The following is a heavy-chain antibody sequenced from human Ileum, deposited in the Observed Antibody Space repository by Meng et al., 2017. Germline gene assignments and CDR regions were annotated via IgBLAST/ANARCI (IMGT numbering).Heavy chain of an antibody. CDR1: DFTFSGSD. V-gene: IGHV3-73*01. CDR3: TLYTSGHI. J-gene: IGHJ3*02. Sequence: GALRLSCTASDFTFSGSDVHWVRQASGKGLEWVGRIRSKGDTYATAYAASVKGRFTISRDDSKNTAYLQMNSLETEDTALYYCTLYTSGHIWGQGTMVTVSS. D-gene: IGHD6-19*01. CDR2: IRSKGDTYAT.